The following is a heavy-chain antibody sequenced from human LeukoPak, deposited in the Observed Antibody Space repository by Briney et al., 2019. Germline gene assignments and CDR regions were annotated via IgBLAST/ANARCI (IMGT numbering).Heavy chain of an antibody. CDR3: ASGRISQAY. CDR2: VNHRGST. V-gene: IGHV4-34*01. D-gene: IGHD2-15*01. Sequence: SETLSLTCAVSGGSFSGHYWNWIRQSPGKGLEWIGEVNHRGSTNYNPSLKSRVTISVDTSKNQFSLKLSSVTAADTAVYYCASGRISQAYWGQGTLVTVSS. CDR1: GGSFSGHY. J-gene: IGHJ4*02.